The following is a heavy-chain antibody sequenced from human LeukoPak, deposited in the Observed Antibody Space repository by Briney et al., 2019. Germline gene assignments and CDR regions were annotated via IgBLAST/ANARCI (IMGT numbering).Heavy chain of an antibody. CDR1: GYTFSSYG. Sequence: GGSLRLSCADSGYTFSSYGMSWVRQAPGKGLEWVAGISGSGDSTYYADSVKGRFTISRDNSKNTLYLQMNSLRAEDTAVYYCAKDPLITPSSSYYAPIYYFDYWGQGTLVTVSS. CDR2: ISGSGDST. V-gene: IGHV3-23*01. D-gene: IGHD3-22*01. J-gene: IGHJ4*02. CDR3: AKDPLITPSSSYYAPIYYFDY.